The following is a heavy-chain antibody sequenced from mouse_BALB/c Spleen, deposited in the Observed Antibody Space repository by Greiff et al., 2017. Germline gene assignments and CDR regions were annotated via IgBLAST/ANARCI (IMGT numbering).Heavy chain of an antibody. V-gene: IGHV2-2*02. CDR1: GFSLTSYG. CDR3: ATPLYYGSSYGAMDY. J-gene: IGHJ4*01. CDR2: IWSGGST. D-gene: IGHD1-1*01. Sequence: VKLVESGPGLVQPSQSLSITCTVSGFSLTSYGVHWVRQSPGKGLEWLGVIWSGGSTDYNAAFISRLSISKDNSKSQVFFKMNSLQANDTAIYYCATPLYYGSSYGAMDYWGQGTSVTVSS.